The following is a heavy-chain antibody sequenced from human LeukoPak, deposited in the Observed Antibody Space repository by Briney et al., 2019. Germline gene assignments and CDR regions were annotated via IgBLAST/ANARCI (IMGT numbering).Heavy chain of an antibody. J-gene: IGHJ3*02. CDR3: ARVKEFYYDSSGSDYDAFDI. D-gene: IGHD3-22*01. Sequence: GGSLRLSCAASGFTVSSNYMSWVRQAPGKGLEWVSVIYSGGSTYYADSVKGRFTISRDNAKNSLYLQMNSLRAEDTAVYYCARVKEFYYDSSGSDYDAFDIWGQGTMVTVSS. CDR1: GFTVSSNY. V-gene: IGHV3-53*01. CDR2: IYSGGST.